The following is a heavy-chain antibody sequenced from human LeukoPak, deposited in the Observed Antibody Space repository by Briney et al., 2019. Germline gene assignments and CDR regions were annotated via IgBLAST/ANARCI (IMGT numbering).Heavy chain of an antibody. CDR1: GFTFSDYG. J-gene: IGHJ3*02. CDR2: TSSRSTNV. CDR3: AREWDI. V-gene: IGHV3-48*01. Sequence: GGSLRLSCVASGFTFSDYGMNWVRQPPGKGLEWLSHTSSRSTNVYYRDSVKGRLTISRDNAQNLLYLQMNSLRVEDTAVYYCAREWDIWGQGTMVAVSS.